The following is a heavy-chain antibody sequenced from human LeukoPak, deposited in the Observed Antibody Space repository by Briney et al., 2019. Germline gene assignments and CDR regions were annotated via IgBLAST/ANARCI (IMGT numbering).Heavy chain of an antibody. V-gene: IGHV5-51*01. Sequence: PGESLKISCKGSGYGFATYWIAWVRHMPGKGLEWMGIIYPDDSNTRYSPSFQGQVTFSADKSINTAYLQWSGLKASDTAMYYCARLGEDLAVGVAGYWFDPWGQGTLVTVSS. CDR1: GYGFATYW. D-gene: IGHD2-15*01. J-gene: IGHJ5*02. CDR3: ARLGEDLAVGVAGYWFDP. CDR2: IYPDDSNT.